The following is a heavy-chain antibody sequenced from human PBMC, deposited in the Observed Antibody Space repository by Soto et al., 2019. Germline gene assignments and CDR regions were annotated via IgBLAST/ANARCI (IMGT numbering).Heavy chain of an antibody. D-gene: IGHD6-6*01. CDR1: GGTFSSYA. CDR3: ARGLEYRSPAGLYNWFDP. J-gene: IGHJ5*02. CDR2: IIPIFGTA. Sequence: QVQLVQSGAEVKKPGSSVKVSCNASGGTFSSYAISWVRQAPGQGLEWMGGIIPIFGTANYAQKFQGRVTITADESTSTAYMELSSLRSEDTAVYYCARGLEYRSPAGLYNWFDPWGQGTLVTVSS. V-gene: IGHV1-69*01.